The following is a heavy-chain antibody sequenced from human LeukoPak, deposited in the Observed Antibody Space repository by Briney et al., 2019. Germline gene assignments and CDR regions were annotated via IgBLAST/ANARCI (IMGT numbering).Heavy chain of an antibody. CDR3: ARAGMETDPLDYYYYMDV. V-gene: IGHV3-21*01. CDR1: GFTFSSYS. D-gene: IGHD5-18*01. J-gene: IGHJ6*03. Sequence: KSGGSLRLSCAASGFTFSSYSMNWVRQAPGKGLEWVSSISSSSSYIYYADSVKGRFTISRDNAKNSLYLQMNSLRAEDTAVYYCARAGMETDPLDYYYYMDVWGKGTTVTVSS. CDR2: ISSSSSYI.